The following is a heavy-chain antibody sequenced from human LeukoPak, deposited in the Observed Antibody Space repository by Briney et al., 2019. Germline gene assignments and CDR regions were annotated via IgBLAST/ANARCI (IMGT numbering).Heavy chain of an antibody. CDR1: GFTSSAYW. V-gene: IGHV3-7*05. CDR3: ARAYSGSWNSVEFFDS. Sequence: HPGGSLRLSCSTSGFTSSAYWMSWVRQAPGEGLEWLANIKQDGREKYYVDSVKGRFTISRDNAKNSLYLQMNSLRAEDTAVYYCARAYSGSWNSVEFFDSWGRGTLVIVSS. D-gene: IGHD6-13*01. CDR2: IKQDGREK. J-gene: IGHJ4*02.